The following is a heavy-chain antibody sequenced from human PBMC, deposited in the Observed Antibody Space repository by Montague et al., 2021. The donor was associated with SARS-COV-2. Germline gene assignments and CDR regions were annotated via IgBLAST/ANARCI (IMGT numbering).Heavy chain of an antibody. Sequence: SLRLSCAASGFTFSSYAMHWVRQAPGKGLEWVAVISYDGSNKYYADSVKGRFTISRDNPKNTLYLQMNSLRAEDTAVYYCARDKYYYDSSGYYWAAYYYYGMDVWGQGTTVTVSS. J-gene: IGHJ6*02. D-gene: IGHD3-22*01. V-gene: IGHV3-30*04. CDR3: ARDKYYYDSSGYYWAAYYYYGMDV. CDR2: ISYDGSNK. CDR1: GFTFSSYA.